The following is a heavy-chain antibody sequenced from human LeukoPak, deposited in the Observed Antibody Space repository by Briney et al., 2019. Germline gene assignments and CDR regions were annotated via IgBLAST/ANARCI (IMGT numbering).Heavy chain of an antibody. Sequence: SETLSLTCTVSGGSIISYYWSWIRQPAEKGLEWIGRIYTSGSTNYNPSLKSRVTISVDASKNQFSLKLTSVTAADTAVYYCARSPYLRTYGYGPWELPVSYFDYWGQGTLVTVSS. D-gene: IGHD1-26*01. CDR3: ARSPYLRTYGYGPWELPVSYFDY. CDR2: IYTSGST. V-gene: IGHV4-4*07. CDR1: GGSIISYY. J-gene: IGHJ4*02.